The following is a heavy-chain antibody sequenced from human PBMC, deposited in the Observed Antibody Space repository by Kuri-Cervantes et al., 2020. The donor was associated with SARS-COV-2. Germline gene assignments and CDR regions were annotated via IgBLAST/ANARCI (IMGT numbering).Heavy chain of an antibody. CDR3: ARHASSSQPPTSRYYFYGMDV. J-gene: IGHJ6*02. CDR1: GYSFTSYW. CDR2: IDCSDSYT. D-gene: IGHD6-13*01. Sequence: GESLKISCKGSGYSFTSYWISWVRHTPGKGLEWMGRIDCSDSYTNYSPSFQGHVTISADKSISTAYLQWSSLQASDTAIYYCARHASSSQPPTSRYYFYGMDVWGQGTTVTVSS. V-gene: IGHV5-10-1*01.